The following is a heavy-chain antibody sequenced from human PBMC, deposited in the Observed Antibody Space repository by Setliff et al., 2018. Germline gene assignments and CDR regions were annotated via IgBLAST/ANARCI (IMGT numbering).Heavy chain of an antibody. CDR1: GGSISSYY. Sequence: TSETLSLTCTVSGGSISSYYWSWIRQPAGKGLEWIGHIYIGGSANYNPSLKSRVTMSIDTSKNQFSLKLKSVTAADMAVYYCAREQWLDPPGYYYMDVWAKGTTVTVSS. D-gene: IGHD6-19*01. J-gene: IGHJ6*03. CDR3: AREQWLDPPGYYYMDV. V-gene: IGHV4-4*07. CDR2: IYIGGSA.